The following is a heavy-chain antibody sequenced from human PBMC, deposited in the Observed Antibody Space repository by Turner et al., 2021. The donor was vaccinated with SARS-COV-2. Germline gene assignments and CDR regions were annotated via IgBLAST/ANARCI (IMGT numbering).Heavy chain of an antibody. V-gene: IGHV3-30*18. CDR1: GFTFSSYG. D-gene: IGHD3-22*01. J-gene: IGHJ4*02. CDR2: ISYDGSNK. Sequence: QVQLVQSGGGVVQPGGSLRLSCAASGFTFSSYGMHWVRQAPGKGLAWVALISYDGSNKYYADSVKDRFTISRDNSKNTLYLQMNSLRAEDTAVYYCAKTIGSYYDSSGYYQYFDYWGQGTLVTVSS. CDR3: AKTIGSYYDSSGYYQYFDY.